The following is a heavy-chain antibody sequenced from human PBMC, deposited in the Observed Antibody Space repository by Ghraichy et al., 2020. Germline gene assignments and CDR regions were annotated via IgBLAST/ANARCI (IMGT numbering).Heavy chain of an antibody. Sequence: GESLNISCAASGFTFRSYTMSWVRQAPGKGLEWVSSISSTTTYIYYADSVKGRFTISRDNAKNSLYLQMNSLRAEDTAVYYCAREVPGGREWELLMARWDYWGQGSLVIVSS. J-gene: IGHJ4*02. CDR2: ISSTTTYI. CDR3: AREVPGGREWELLMARWDY. D-gene: IGHD1-26*01. CDR1: GFTFRSYT. V-gene: IGHV3-21*01.